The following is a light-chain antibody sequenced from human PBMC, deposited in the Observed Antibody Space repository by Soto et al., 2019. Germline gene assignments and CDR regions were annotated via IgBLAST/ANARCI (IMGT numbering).Light chain of an antibody. J-gene: IGKJ5*01. CDR2: GAS. CDR3: QQYNNWPPIT. V-gene: IGKV3-15*01. Sequence: EIVMTQSPATLSVSPGERATLSCRARQSVSSNLACYQKKPGQAPRLVXFGASTRATGIPARFSGSGSGAELTLIISSMQSADFAAYYCQQYNNWPPITFGQGTRLEIK. CDR1: QSVSSN.